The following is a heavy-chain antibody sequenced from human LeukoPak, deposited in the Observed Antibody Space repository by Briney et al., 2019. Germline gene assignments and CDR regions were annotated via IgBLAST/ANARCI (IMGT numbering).Heavy chain of an antibody. J-gene: IGHJ6*03. CDR3: ARGGFCSGGSCPVDYYYYMDV. CDR2: INSDGSST. D-gene: IGHD2-15*01. V-gene: IGHV3-74*01. CDR1: GFTFSNYW. Sequence: GESLRLSCAASGFTFSNYWMHWVRQAPGKGLVWVSRINSDGSSTSYADSVKGRFTISRDNAKNTLYLQLNSLRAEDTAVYYCARGGFCSGGSCPVDYYYYMDVWGKGTTVTVSS.